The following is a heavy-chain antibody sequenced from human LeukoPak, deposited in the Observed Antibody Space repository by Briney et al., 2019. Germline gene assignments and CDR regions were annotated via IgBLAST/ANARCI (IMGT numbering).Heavy chain of an antibody. D-gene: IGHD3-22*01. J-gene: IGHJ3*02. CDR3: ARGPYYYDSMHAFDI. Sequence: PSETLSLTCAVYGGSFSGYYWSWIRQPPGKGLEWIGEINHSGSTNYNPSLKGRVTISVDTSKNQFSLKLSSVTAADTAVYYCARGPYYYDSMHAFDIWGQGTMVTVSS. V-gene: IGHV4-34*01. CDR1: GGSFSGYY. CDR2: INHSGST.